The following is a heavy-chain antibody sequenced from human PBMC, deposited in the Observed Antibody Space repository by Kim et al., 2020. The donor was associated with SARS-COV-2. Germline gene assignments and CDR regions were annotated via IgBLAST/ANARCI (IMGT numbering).Heavy chain of an antibody. J-gene: IGHJ4*02. CDR2: IKHDGTEK. CDR3: ARGRGLDS. Sequence: GGSLRLSCAASGFTFSDNWMTWIRQAPGKGLEWVANIKHDGTEKYYVNSVKGRFTVSRDNARKSVYLQMNSLRAEDTAVYYCARGRGLDSWGQGTRVTVSA. V-gene: IGHV3-7*01. CDR1: GFTFSDNW.